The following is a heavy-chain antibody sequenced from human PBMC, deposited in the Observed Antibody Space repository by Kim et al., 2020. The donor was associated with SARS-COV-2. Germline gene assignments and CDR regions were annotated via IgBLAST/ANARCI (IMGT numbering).Heavy chain of an antibody. CDR1: GGSFSGYY. CDR2: INHSGST. CDR3: ARDRVYSKPYY. J-gene: IGHJ4*02. Sequence: SETLSLTCAVYGGSFSGYYWSWIRQPPGKGLEWIGEINHSGSTNYNPSLKSRVTISVDTSKNQFSLKLSSVTAADTAVYYCARDRVYSKPYYWGQGTLVTDSS. D-gene: IGHD4-4*01. V-gene: IGHV4-34*01.